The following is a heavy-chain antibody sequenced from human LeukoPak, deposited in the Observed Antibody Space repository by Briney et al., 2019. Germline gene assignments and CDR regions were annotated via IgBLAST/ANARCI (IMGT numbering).Heavy chain of an antibody. CDR2: INRDGDEK. CDR1: GFTFSNYY. D-gene: IGHD6-19*01. J-gene: IGHJ5*02. CDR3: ARAAAETGAFRDNWFDP. V-gene: IGHV3-7*01. Sequence: PGGSLRLSCTVSGFTFSNYYMSWVRQAPGKGLEWVANINRDGDEKYSVDSVKGRFTVSRDNAKNSLYLQMNSLRAEDTAVYYCARAAAETGAFRDNWFDPWGQGTLVTVSS.